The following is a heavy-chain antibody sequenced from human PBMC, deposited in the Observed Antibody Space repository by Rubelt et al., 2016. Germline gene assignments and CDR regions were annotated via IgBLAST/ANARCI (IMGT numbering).Heavy chain of an antibody. J-gene: IGHJ6*02. CDR3: AREEGLTIFGHYGMDV. CDR1: GGTFSSYA. V-gene: IGHV1-69*01. CDR2: IIPIFGTA. Sequence: QVQLVQSGAEVKKPGSSVKVSCKASGGTFSSYAISWVRQAPGQGLEWMGGIIPIFGTANYAQKFQGRVTITADESTSTAYMELGSLRSEDTAVYYCAREEGLTIFGHYGMDVWGQGTTVTVSS. D-gene: IGHD3-3*01.